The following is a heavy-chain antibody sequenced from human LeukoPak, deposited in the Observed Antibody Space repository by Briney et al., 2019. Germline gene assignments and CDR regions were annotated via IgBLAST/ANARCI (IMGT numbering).Heavy chain of an antibody. Sequence: GGSLRLSCAASGFTFDDYAMHWVRQAPGKGLEWVSGISWNSGSIGYADSVKGRFTISRDNAKNSLYLQMNSLRAEDTALYYCAKDTGYESTSCLGYWGQGTLVTVSS. J-gene: IGHJ4*02. CDR1: GFTFDDYA. CDR3: AKDTGYESTSCLGY. V-gene: IGHV3-9*01. CDR2: ISWNSGSI. D-gene: IGHD2-2*01.